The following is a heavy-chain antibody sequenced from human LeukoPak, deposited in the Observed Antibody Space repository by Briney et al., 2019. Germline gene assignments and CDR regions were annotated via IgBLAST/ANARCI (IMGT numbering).Heavy chain of an antibody. D-gene: IGHD3-16*02. V-gene: IGHV3-23*01. J-gene: IGHJ4*02. CDR2: ISGSGGST. Sequence: GGSLRLSCADSGFTFSSYAMSWVRQAPGEGLEWVSAISGSGGSTYYADSVKGRFTISRDNSKNTLYLQMNSLRAEDTAVYYCAKVAFGGVIVVDYFDYWGQGTLVTVSS. CDR1: GFTFSSYA. CDR3: AKVAFGGVIVVDYFDY.